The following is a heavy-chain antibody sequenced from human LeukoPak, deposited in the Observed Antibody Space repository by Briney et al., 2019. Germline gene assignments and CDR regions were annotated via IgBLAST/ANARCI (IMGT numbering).Heavy chain of an antibody. CDR2: IYHSGST. CDR1: GYSISSGYY. D-gene: IGHD3-22*01. Sequence: SETLSLTCAVSGYSISSGYYWGWIRQPPGKGLEWIWSIYHSGSTYYNPSLKSRVTISVDTSKNQFYLKLSSVTAADTAVYYCARRSYNYDSSGYKGAFFDYWGQGTLVTVSS. J-gene: IGHJ4*02. V-gene: IGHV4-38-2*01. CDR3: ARRSYNYDSSGYKGAFFDY.